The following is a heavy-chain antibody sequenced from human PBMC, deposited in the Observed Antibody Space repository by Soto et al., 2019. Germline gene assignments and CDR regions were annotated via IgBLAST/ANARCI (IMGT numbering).Heavy chain of an antibody. CDR2: IIPSLGIS. V-gene: IGHV1-69*02. CDR3: ARGLYYDFWSGSTWFDP. CDR1: GGTFSSYT. Sequence: SVKVSCKASGGTFSSYTFSWVRQAPGQGLEWMGRIIPSLGISTYAQKFQGRVTITADKSTSTAYMELSSLMSEDTAVYYCARGLYYDFWSGSTWFDPWGQGTLVTVSS. D-gene: IGHD3-3*01. J-gene: IGHJ5*02.